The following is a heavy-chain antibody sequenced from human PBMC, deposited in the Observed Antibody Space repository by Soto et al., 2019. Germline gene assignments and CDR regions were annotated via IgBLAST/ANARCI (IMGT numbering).Heavy chain of an antibody. V-gene: IGHV4-59*01. Sequence: SETLSLTCTVSGGSISSYYWSWIRQPPGKGLEWIGYIYYSGSTNYNPSLKSRVTISVDTSTNHFSLKLSSLTAADTSVYYCATLVVSSNGYCSIGMNVRGRQTT. CDR3: ATLVVSSNGYCSIGMNV. D-gene: IGHD2-15*01. J-gene: IGHJ6*04. CDR2: IYYSGST. CDR1: GGSISSYY.